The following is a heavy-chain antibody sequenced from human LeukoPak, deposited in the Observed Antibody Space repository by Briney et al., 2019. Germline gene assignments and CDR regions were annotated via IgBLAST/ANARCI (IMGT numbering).Heavy chain of an antibody. V-gene: IGHV5-10-1*01. D-gene: IGHD3-3*01. J-gene: IGHJ4*02. Sequence: GKSLKISCKGSGYSFTSYWISWVRQMPGKGLEWMGRIDPSDSYTNYSPSFQGHVTISADKSISTAYLQWSSLKASDTAMYYCARNEGRPYYDFWSGYHLAPADYWGQGTLVTVSS. CDR1: GYSFTSYW. CDR3: ARNEGRPYYDFWSGYHLAPADY. CDR2: IDPSDSYT.